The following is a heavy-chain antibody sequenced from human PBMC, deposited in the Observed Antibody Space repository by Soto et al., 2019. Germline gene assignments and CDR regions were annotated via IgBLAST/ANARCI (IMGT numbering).Heavy chain of an antibody. CDR1: GFTFSIYS. V-gene: IGHV3-48*02. CDR2: ISSSSSTI. CDR3: ARESAALNWFDP. J-gene: IGHJ5*02. D-gene: IGHD2-2*01. Sequence: PGGSLRLSCAASGFTFSIYSMNWFRQAPGKGLEWVSYISSSSSTIYYADSVKGRFTISRDNAKNSLYLQMNSLRDEDTAVYYCARESAALNWFDPWGQGTLVTVSS.